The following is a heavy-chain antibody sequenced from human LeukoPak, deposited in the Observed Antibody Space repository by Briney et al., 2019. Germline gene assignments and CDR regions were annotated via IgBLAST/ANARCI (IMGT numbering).Heavy chain of an antibody. CDR2: ISYDGSNK. CDR1: GFTFSSYA. D-gene: IGHD6-6*01. CDR3: ARASKQLVFGPFDY. Sequence: QAGGSLRLSCAASGFTFSSYAMHWVRQAPGKGLEWVAVISYDGSNKYYADSVKGRFTISRDSSKNTLYLQMNSLRAEDTAVYYCARASKQLVFGPFDYWGQGTLVTVSS. J-gene: IGHJ4*02. V-gene: IGHV3-30-3*01.